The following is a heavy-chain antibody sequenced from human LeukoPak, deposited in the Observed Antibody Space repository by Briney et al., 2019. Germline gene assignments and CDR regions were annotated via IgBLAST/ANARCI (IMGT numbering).Heavy chain of an antibody. CDR2: IYYSGCT. J-gene: IGHJ5*02. D-gene: IGHD3-22*01. Sequence: SETLSLTCTVSGGSISSYYWSWIRQPPGKGLEWIGYIYYSGCTNYNPSLKSRFPISEDTSKNQFSWKLSSWTAADPAGYYWARGMIVGPNWFDPWGQGTLVSVSS. CDR1: GGSISSYY. CDR3: ARGMIVGPNWFDP. V-gene: IGHV4-59*01.